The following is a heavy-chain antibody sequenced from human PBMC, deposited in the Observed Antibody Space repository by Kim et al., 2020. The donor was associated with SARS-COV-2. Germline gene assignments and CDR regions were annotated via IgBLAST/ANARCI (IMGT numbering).Heavy chain of an antibody. Sequence: NYYNPSLKRRVTISVGTAKNQFSLRLSSVTAADAAVYYCARSEDNYFDYWGQGTLVTVSS. CDR3: ARSEDNYFDY. J-gene: IGHJ4*02. V-gene: IGHV4-59*01. CDR2: N.